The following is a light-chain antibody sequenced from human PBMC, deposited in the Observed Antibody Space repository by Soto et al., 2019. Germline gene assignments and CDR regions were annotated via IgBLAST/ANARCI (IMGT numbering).Light chain of an antibody. CDR3: ATWHDGVFV. V-gene: IGLV1-44*01. Sequence: QSVLTQPPSASGTPGQRGTISCSGSTSNIGRSTVSWYQQFPGAAPKLLIYSNTQRPLGVPVRFSGSKSDTSASLAISGLQSEDEADYYCATWHDGVFVFGIGTKVTVL. J-gene: IGLJ1*01. CDR1: TSNIGRST. CDR2: SNT.